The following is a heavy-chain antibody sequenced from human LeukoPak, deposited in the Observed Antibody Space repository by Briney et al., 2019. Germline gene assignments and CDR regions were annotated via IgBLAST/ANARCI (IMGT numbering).Heavy chain of an antibody. CDR1: GGSFSGYY. CDR3: ARGTTVTTRYYYYYGMDV. CDR2: INHSGST. V-gene: IGHV4-34*01. D-gene: IGHD4-17*01. Sequence: SETLSLTCAVYGGSFSGYYWSWIRQPPGKGLEWIGEINHSGSTNYNPSLKSRVTISVDTSKNQFSLKLSSVTAADTAVYYCARGTTVTTRYYYYYGMDVWGQGTTVTASS. J-gene: IGHJ6*02.